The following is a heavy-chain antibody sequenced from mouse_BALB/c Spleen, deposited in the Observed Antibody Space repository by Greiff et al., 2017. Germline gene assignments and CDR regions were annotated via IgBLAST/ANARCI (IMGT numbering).Heavy chain of an antibody. J-gene: IGHJ4*01. CDR3: ARRDGYARAMDY. CDR2: ISSGSSTI. CDR1: GFTFSSFG. Sequence: EVKLQESGGGLVQPGGSRKLSCAASGFTFSSFGMHWVRQAPEKGLEWAAYISSGSSTIYYADTVKGRFTISRDNPKNTLFLQMTSLRSEDTAMYYCARRDGYARAMDYWGQGTSVTVSS. D-gene: IGHD1-2*01. V-gene: IGHV5-17*02.